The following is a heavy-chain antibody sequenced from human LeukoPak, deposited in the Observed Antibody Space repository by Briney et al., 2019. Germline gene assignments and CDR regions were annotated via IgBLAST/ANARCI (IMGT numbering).Heavy chain of an antibody. D-gene: IGHD3-10*01. CDR1: GGSISTYY. V-gene: IGHV4-59*12. CDR2: IYYSGST. Sequence: KPSETLSLTCTVSGGSISTYYWSWIRQPPGKGLEWIGYIYYSGSTNYNPSLKSRVTMSVDTSKSQFSLKLSSVTAADTAVYYCARDRAYYYDSGSFYNVFDYWGQGTLVTVSS. CDR3: ARDRAYYYDSGSFYNVFDY. J-gene: IGHJ4*02.